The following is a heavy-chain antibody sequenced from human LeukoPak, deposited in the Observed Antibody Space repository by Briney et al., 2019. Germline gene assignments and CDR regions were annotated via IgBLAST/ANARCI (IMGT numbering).Heavy chain of an antibody. CDR2: MNPNSGNT. V-gene: IGHV1-8*03. Sequence: ASLKVSCKTSGYTFTAYYIHWVRQATGQGLEWMGWMNPNSGNTGYAQKFQGRVTITRNTSISTAYMELSSLRSEDTAVYYCARGRGIAVAGTIGYYYYMDVWGKGTTVTVSS. CDR3: ARGRGIAVAGTIGYYYYMDV. D-gene: IGHD6-19*01. CDR1: GYTFTAYY. J-gene: IGHJ6*03.